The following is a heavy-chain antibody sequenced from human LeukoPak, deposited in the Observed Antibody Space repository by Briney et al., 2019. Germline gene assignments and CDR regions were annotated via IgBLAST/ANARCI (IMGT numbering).Heavy chain of an antibody. CDR2: IYSGGRT. J-gene: IGHJ6*02. V-gene: IGHV3-66*01. Sequence: GGSLRLSCAASGFTVSSNYMSWVRQAPGKGLEWVSVIYSGGRTYYADSVKGRFTISRDNSKNTLFLQMNSLRAEDTAVYYCARDGDGDFSYYYGMDVWGQGTTVTVSS. D-gene: IGHD4-17*01. CDR1: GFTVSSNY. CDR3: ARDGDGDFSYYYGMDV.